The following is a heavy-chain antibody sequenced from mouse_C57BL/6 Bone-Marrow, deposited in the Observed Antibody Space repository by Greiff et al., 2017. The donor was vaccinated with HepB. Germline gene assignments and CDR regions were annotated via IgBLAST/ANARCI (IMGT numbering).Heavy chain of an antibody. CDR1: GYAFSSSW. J-gene: IGHJ4*01. CDR2: IYPGDGDT. CDR3: ARWAVVARYYAMDY. V-gene: IGHV1-82*01. D-gene: IGHD1-1*01. Sequence: LVESGPELVKPGASVKISCKASGYAFSSSWMNWVKQRPGKGLEWIGRIYPGDGDTNYNGKFKGKATLTADKSSSTAYMQLSSLTSEDSAVYYCARWAVVARYYAMDYWGQGTSVTVSS.